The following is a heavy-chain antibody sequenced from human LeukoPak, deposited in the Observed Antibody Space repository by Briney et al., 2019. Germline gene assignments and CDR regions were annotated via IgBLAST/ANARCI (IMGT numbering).Heavy chain of an antibody. Sequence: PGGSLRLSXAASGFTFSSYAMSWVRQAPGKGLEWVSAISGSGGSTYYADSVKGRFTISRDNSKNTLYLQMNSLRAEDTAVYYCAKDRRLWFGELLYYFDYWGQGTLVTVSS. J-gene: IGHJ4*02. CDR1: GFTFSSYA. D-gene: IGHD3-10*01. CDR2: ISGSGGST. V-gene: IGHV3-23*01. CDR3: AKDRRLWFGELLYYFDY.